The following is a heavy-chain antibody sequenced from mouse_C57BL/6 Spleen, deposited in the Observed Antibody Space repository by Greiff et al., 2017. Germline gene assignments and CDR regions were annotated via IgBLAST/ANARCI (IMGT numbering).Heavy chain of an antibody. V-gene: IGHV5-9*01. Sequence: EVKVVESGGGLVKPGGSLKLSCAASGFTFSSYTMSWVRQTPEKRLEWVATISGGGGNTYYPDSVKGRFTISRDNAKNTLYLQMSSLRSEDTALYYCARLYGSSSWYFDVWGTGTTVTVSS. J-gene: IGHJ1*03. CDR1: GFTFSSYT. CDR3: ARLYGSSSWYFDV. CDR2: ISGGGGNT. D-gene: IGHD1-1*01.